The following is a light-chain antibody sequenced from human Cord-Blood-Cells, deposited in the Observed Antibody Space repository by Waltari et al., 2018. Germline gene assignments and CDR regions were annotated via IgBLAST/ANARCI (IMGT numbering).Light chain of an antibody. CDR1: SSDVGGNNY. V-gene: IGLV2-14*01. CDR2: DVS. J-gene: IGLJ3*02. Sequence: QSALTQPASVSGSPGQSTTISCTGPSSDVGGNNYFSWYQQHPGKAPKLMIYDVSNRPSGVSNRFSGSKSGNTASLTISGLQAEDEADYYCSSYTSSSTLEVFGGGTKLTVL. CDR3: SSYTSSSTLEV.